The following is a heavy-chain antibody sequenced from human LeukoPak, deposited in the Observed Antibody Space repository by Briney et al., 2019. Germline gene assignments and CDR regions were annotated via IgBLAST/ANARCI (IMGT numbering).Heavy chain of an antibody. Sequence: SVKVSCKASGGTFSSYAISWVRQAPGQGLEWMGRIIPILGIANYAQKFQGRVTITADKSTSTAYLELSSLRSEDTAVYYCARGISGGYSGVWYGVWGQEPWSPSPQ. J-gene: IGHJ4*01. CDR1: GGTFSSYA. CDR3: ARGISGGYSGVWYGV. CDR2: IIPILGIA. D-gene: IGHD6-19*01. V-gene: IGHV1-69*04.